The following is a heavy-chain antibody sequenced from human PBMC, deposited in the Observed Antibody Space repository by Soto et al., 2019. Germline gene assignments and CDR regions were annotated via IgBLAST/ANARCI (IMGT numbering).Heavy chain of an antibody. Sequence: SETLSLTCTVSGGSISSSSYYWGWIRQPPGKGLEWIGSIYYSGSTYYNPSLKSRVTISVDTSKNQFSLKLSSVTAADTAVYYCARVLLWFGELSTPGAFDIWGQGTMVTVSS. CDR1: GGSISSSSYY. CDR2: IYYSGST. V-gene: IGHV4-39*01. J-gene: IGHJ3*02. D-gene: IGHD3-10*01. CDR3: ARVLLWFGELSTPGAFDI.